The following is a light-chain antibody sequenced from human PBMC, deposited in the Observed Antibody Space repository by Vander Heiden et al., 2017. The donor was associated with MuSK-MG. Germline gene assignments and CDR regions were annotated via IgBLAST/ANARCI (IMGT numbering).Light chain of an antibody. CDR1: QSISSW. CDR2: KAS. V-gene: IGKV1-5*03. CDR3: QHYDTYPVT. J-gene: IGKJ4*01. Sequence: DIQMNQSPSTLSVSVGDRVTITCRVSQSISSWLAWYQQKPGKAPKLLIYKASSLQSGVPSRFSGSGSGTEFTLTISSLQPDDSATYYCQHYDTYPVTFGGGTKVEIK.